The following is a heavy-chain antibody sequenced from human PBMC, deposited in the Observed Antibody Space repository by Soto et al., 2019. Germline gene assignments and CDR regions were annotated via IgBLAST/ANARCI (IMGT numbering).Heavy chain of an antibody. V-gene: IGHV3-48*03. Sequence: GGSRRLSLAASEFLFSRYEMHWVRQAPGKGLEWISYISESGTSMYYADAVKGRFAISRDNAHNSLYLQMNSLRIEDTDVYYCARDQEVHDSRGHKIRAMDVWGQGTTVTVSS. CDR3: ARDQEVHDSRGHKIRAMDV. CDR1: EFLFSRYE. CDR2: ISESGTSM. D-gene: IGHD6-19*01. J-gene: IGHJ6*02.